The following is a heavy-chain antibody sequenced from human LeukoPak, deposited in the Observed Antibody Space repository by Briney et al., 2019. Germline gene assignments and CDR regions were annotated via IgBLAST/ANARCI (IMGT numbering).Heavy chain of an antibody. J-gene: IGHJ4*02. V-gene: IGHV4-59*01. CDR2: IYYSGST. CDR3: ARVGYSGYDLRD. Sequence: SETLSLTCTVSGDSISSYYWSWIRKPPGKGLEWIGYIYYSGSTNYNPSLKSRVTISVDTSKNQFSLKLNSVTAADTAVYYCARVGYSGYDLRDWGQGTLVTVSS. D-gene: IGHD5-12*01. CDR1: GDSISSYY.